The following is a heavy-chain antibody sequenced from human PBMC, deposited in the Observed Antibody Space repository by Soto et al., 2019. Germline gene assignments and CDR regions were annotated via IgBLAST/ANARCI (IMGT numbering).Heavy chain of an antibody. CDR3: ARDRGIAARYYYYYGMDV. J-gene: IGHJ6*02. Sequence: PSETLSLTCTVSGGSISDDYWSWIRQPPGKGLEWIGHISHSGSTNYNPSLKSRVTISVDTSKRQFSLKLSSVTAADTAVYYCARDRGIAARYYYYYGMDVWGQGTTVTVSS. V-gene: IGHV4-59*01. D-gene: IGHD6-6*01. CDR2: ISHSGST. CDR1: GGSISDDY.